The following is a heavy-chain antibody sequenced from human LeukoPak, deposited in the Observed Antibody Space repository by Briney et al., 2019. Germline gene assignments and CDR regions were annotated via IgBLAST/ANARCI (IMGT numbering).Heavy chain of an antibody. CDR2: IHPGYTDT. D-gene: IGHD3-22*01. V-gene: IGHV5-51*01. Sequence: GESLKISCKASGYTFTTYWIGWLRQMPGKGLEWVGIIHPGYTDTRYRPSFQGQVTISADRSINPAYLQWSSLKASDTALYYCARGYFDTSGYYSGRGWFDPWGQGTLVTVSS. CDR1: GYTFTTYW. J-gene: IGHJ5*02. CDR3: ARGYFDTSGYYSGRGWFDP.